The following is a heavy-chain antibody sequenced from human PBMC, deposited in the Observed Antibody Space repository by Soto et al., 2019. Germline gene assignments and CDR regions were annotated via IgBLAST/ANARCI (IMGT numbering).Heavy chain of an antibody. J-gene: IGHJ4*02. Sequence: PSETLSLTCAVYGGSFSGYYWSWIRQPPGKGLEWIGEINHSGSTNYNPSLKSRVTISVDTSKNQFSLKLSSVIAADTAVYYCARGQYSSGWYGAPYFDYWGQGTLVTVSS. V-gene: IGHV4-34*01. D-gene: IGHD6-19*01. CDR2: INHSGST. CDR3: ARGQYSSGWYGAPYFDY. CDR1: GGSFSGYY.